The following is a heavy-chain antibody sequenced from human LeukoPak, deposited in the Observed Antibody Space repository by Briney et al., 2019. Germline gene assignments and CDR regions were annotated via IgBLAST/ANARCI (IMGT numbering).Heavy chain of an antibody. Sequence: GGSLRLTCAASGFTFSSYGMSWVRQAPGKGLEWVSAISGSGGSTYYADSVKGRFTISRDNSKNTLYLQMNSLIAEDTAVYYCAKGGYFDWLLSYWGQGTLVTVSS. D-gene: IGHD3-9*01. CDR1: GFTFSSYG. CDR3: AKGGYFDWLLSY. CDR2: ISGSGGST. V-gene: IGHV3-23*01. J-gene: IGHJ4*02.